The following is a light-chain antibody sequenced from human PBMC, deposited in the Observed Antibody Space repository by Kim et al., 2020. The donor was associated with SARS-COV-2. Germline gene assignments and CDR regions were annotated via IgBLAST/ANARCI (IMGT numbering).Light chain of an antibody. CDR3: QTWGTGIRV. Sequence: ASVKRTCTLSSGHSSYAIAWHQQQPEKGPRYLMKLNSDGSHTKGDGIPDRFSGSSSGAGRYLTISSLQSEDEADYYCQTWGTGIRVFGGGTQLTVL. V-gene: IGLV4-69*01. CDR1: SGHSSYA. CDR2: LNSDGSH. J-gene: IGLJ2*01.